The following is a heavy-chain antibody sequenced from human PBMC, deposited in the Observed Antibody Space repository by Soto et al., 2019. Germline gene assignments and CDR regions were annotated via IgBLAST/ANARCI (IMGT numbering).Heavy chain of an antibody. D-gene: IGHD5-18*01. V-gene: IGHV4-39*01. CDR2: IYYSGST. CDR1: GGSISSSSYY. J-gene: IGHJ6*02. CDR3: ARLIYSYLYYYGMDV. Sequence: QLQLQESGPGLVKPSETLSLTCTVSGGSISSSSYYWGWIRQPPGKGLEWIGSIYYSGSTYYNPSLHSRVTISVDTSKNQFSLKLSSVTAADTAVYYCARLIYSYLYYYGMDVWGQGTTVTVSS.